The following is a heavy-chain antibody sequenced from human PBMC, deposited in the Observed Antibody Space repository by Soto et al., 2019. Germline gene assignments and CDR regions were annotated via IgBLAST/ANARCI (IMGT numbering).Heavy chain of an antibody. Sequence: ASVKVSCKASGYTFTSYGISWVRQAPGQGLEWMGWISAYNGNTNYAQKLQGRVTMTTDTSTSTAYMELRSLRSDDTAVYYCVRSQRITIFGVVTLNWFDPWGQGTLVTVSS. D-gene: IGHD3-3*01. CDR2: ISAYNGNT. J-gene: IGHJ5*02. V-gene: IGHV1-18*01. CDR3: VRSQRITIFGVVTLNWFDP. CDR1: GYTFTSYG.